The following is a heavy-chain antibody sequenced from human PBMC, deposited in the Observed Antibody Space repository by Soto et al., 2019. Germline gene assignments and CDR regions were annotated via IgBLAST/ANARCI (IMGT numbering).Heavy chain of an antibody. V-gene: IGHV3-33*01. J-gene: IGHJ4*02. CDR3: ARDGSGSYLSNFDY. CDR2: IWYDGSNK. Sequence: VGSLRLSCAASGFTFSSDGMHWVRQAPGKGLEWVAVIWYDGSNKYYADSVKGRFTTSRDNSKNTLYLQMNSLRAEDTAVYYCARDGSGSYLSNFDYWGQGTLVTVSS. D-gene: IGHD1-26*01. CDR1: GFTFSSDG.